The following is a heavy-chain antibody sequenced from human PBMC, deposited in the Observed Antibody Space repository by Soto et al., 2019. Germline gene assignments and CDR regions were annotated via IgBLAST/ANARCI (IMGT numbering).Heavy chain of an antibody. CDR3: ARELPSGSYLFDH. V-gene: IGHV3-48*02. CDR2: ISMSSSTI. Sequence: EVQLVQSGGGLVQPGGSLRLSCAASGFTFSNYGMNWVRQAPGKGLEWISYISMSSSTIYYADSVKGRFTISRDNAKNSLYLQMNSLRDGDTAVYYCARELPSGSYLFDHWGQGALVTVSS. J-gene: IGHJ4*02. CDR1: GFTFSNYG. D-gene: IGHD1-26*01.